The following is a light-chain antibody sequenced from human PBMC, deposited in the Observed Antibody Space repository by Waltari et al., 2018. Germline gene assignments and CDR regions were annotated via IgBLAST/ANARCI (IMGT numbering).Light chain of an antibody. CDR1: SSDFGGYNY. V-gene: IGLV2-8*01. Sequence: QSALTQPPSASGSPGQAVTISCTGTSSDFGGYNYVSWYQQHPGKAPKLMIYEVSKRPSGVPDRFSGSKSGNTASLTISGLQAEDEADYYCCSYAGSNNLRVFGGGTKLTVL. CDR2: EVS. J-gene: IGLJ2*01. CDR3: CSYAGSNNLRV.